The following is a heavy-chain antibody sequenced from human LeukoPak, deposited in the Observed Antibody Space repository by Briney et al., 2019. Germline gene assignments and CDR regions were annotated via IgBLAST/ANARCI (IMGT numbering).Heavy chain of an antibody. CDR1: GYTFTTKW. CDR3: ARQDGGPYGTFDS. CDR2: IFPGDSDT. V-gene: IGHV5-51*01. D-gene: IGHD4-23*01. J-gene: IGHJ4*02. Sequence: GESLKISCKASGYTFTTKWIGWVRQMPGKGLEWLGIIFPGDSDTRYSPSFQGQVTISADRSISTAYLQWSSLKASDTAIFYCARQDGGPYGTFDSWGQGTLVTVSS.